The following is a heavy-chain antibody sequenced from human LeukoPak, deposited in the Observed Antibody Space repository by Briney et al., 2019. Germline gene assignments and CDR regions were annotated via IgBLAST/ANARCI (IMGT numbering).Heavy chain of an antibody. Sequence: ASVKVSFKASGGTFSSYAISWVRQAPGQGLEWMGGIIPIFGTANYAQKFQGRVTITADKSTSTAYMELSSLRSEDTAVYYCARTLRDVGYYYYMDVWGKGTTVTVSS. CDR2: IIPIFGTA. CDR3: ARTLRDVGYYYYMDV. CDR1: GGTFSSYA. V-gene: IGHV1-69*06. J-gene: IGHJ6*03. D-gene: IGHD3-10*01.